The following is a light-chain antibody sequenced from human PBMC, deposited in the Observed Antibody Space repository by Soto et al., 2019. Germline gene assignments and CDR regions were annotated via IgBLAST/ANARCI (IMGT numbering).Light chain of an antibody. CDR3: QQYGSSPPYT. CDR1: QSVSSSY. V-gene: IGKV3-20*01. Sequence: EIVLTQSPGTLSLSPGERATLSCRASQSVSSSYLAWYQHKPGQAPRLLIYGASSRATGIPDRFSGSGSGTDFTLTISRLEPEDLAVYYCQQYGSSPPYTFGQGTNLEIK. J-gene: IGKJ2*01. CDR2: GAS.